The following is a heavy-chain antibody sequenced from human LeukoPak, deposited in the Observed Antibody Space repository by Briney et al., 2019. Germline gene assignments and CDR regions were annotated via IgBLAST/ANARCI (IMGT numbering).Heavy chain of an antibody. CDR3: ARGPPRRGQQLERGRVDY. J-gene: IGHJ4*02. V-gene: IGHV4-39*07. CDR2: ISYTGNT. Sequence: SETLSLTCSVSAGSIPTSSYYWGWIRQPPGKGLEWIGTISYTGNTYYNPSLKSRVTISVDTSKNQFSLKLSSVTAADTAVYYCARGPPRRGQQLERGRVDYWGQGTLVTVSS. D-gene: IGHD6-13*01. CDR1: AGSIPTSSYY.